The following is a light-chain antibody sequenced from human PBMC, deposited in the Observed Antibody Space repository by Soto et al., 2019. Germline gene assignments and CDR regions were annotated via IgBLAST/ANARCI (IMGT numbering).Light chain of an antibody. V-gene: IGKV1-9*01. Sequence: IQLYKSPSSLSAYVGDRVTITCRASQGISSYLAWYHQKPENTPKLLTYAPCTLQSGVPSSFNGSGSETEFSLTIRALQPEDFTTYYCQQLSRYPLTFGGGTNVDIK. CDR3: QQLSRYPLT. J-gene: IGKJ4*01. CDR2: APC. CDR1: QGISSY.